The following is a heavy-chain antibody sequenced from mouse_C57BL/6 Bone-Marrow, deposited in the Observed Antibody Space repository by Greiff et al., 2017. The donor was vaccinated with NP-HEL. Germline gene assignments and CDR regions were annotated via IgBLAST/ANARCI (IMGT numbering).Heavy chain of an antibody. CDR2: FHPYNDDT. CDR1: GYTFTTYP. V-gene: IGHV1-47*01. CDR3: AKGGNYWYYFDY. Sequence: QVQLQQSGAELVKPGASVKMSCKASGYTFTTYPIEWVKQNHGKSLEWIGNFHPYNDDTEYIEKFKNKATLTVEKSSSTVYLELSRLTSDDSSVDYGAKGGNYWYYFDYWGQGTTLTVSS. D-gene: IGHD2-1*01. J-gene: IGHJ2*01.